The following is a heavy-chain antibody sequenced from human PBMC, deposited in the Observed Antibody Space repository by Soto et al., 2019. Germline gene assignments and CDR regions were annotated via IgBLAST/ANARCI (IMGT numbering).Heavy chain of an antibody. J-gene: IGHJ5*02. CDR3: ARGDYGGNFSFDP. CDR2: IFYTGSN. D-gene: IGHD4-17*01. V-gene: IGHV4-31*03. Sequence: SETLSLTCTVSGGSISSGGYYWSWIRQRPGKGLEWIGYIFYTGSNDYNPSLASRVTISLDPSKNQFSLRLSSVTAADTALYYCARGDYGGNFSFDPWGQGTLVTVSS. CDR1: GGSISSGGYY.